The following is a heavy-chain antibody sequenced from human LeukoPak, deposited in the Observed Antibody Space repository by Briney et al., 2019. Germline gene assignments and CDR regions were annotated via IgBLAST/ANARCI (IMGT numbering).Heavy chain of an antibody. CDR2: IYYSGST. CDR3: AKRGYCSVASCSQTPYYFDH. V-gene: IGHV4-59*08. Sequence: SETLSLPCTVSGGSISSYYWSWIGQPPGKGLGRIRYIYYSGSTNYNPSLKSRVTISVDTSKNQFSLKLSSVTAADTAAYYCAKRGYCSVASCSQTPYYFDHWGQGTLVTVSS. D-gene: IGHD2-15*01. J-gene: IGHJ4*02. CDR1: GGSISSYY.